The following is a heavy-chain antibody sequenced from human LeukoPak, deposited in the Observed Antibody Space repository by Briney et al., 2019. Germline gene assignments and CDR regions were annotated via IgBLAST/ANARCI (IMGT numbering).Heavy chain of an antibody. V-gene: IGHV3-30-3*01. J-gene: IGHJ4*02. CDR3: ARYRDYAFDY. D-gene: IGHD4-17*01. CDR2: ISYDGSNK. Sequence: HPGGSLRLSCAASGXTFSSYAMHWVRQAPGKGLEWVAVISYDGSNKYYADSVKGRFTISRDNAKNSLYLQMNSLRDEDTAVYYCARYRDYAFDYWGQGTLVTVSS. CDR1: GXTFSSYA.